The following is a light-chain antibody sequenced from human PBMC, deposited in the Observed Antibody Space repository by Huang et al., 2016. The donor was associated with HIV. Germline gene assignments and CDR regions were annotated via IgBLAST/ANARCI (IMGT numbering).Light chain of an antibody. V-gene: IGKV3-15*01. J-gene: IGKJ4*01. CDR3: QQYDNWPLT. CDR1: LSVSTT. CDR2: GAS. Sequence: ERVMTQSPATVSLSPGERATLSCRASLSVSTTLAWYQHRPGQAPRLLIYGASPRATGIPARFSGGGSGAEFTLTISSLQSEDFAVYYCQQYDNWPLTFGGGTKVQIK.